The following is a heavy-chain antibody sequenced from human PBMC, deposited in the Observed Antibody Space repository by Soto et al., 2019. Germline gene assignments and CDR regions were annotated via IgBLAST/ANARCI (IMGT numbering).Heavy chain of an antibody. Sequence: PSETLSLTCTVSGVSIISGGYYWILIRQHPGKGLEWIGYIYYSGITYYNPSLKSRLTMSVDMSKNQFSLKLSSVTAADTAVYDWARESYGDTHFEDWGQGTRVTVSS. V-gene: IGHV4-31*03. CDR2: IYYSGIT. CDR1: GVSIISGGYY. D-gene: IGHD4-17*01. CDR3: ARESYGDTHFED. J-gene: IGHJ4*02.